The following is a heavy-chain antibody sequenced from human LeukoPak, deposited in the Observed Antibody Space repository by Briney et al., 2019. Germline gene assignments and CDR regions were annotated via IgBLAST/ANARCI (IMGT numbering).Heavy chain of an antibody. Sequence: GESLKISCKGSGYSFTSYWIGWVRQRPEKGLEVMVIIYPGDSDTRYSPSFQGQVTISPDKSISTAYLQWSSLKASDTAMYYCARRAPYCTHGVCYAGWFDPWGQGTLVTVSS. CDR2: IYPGDSDT. J-gene: IGHJ5*02. CDR3: ARRAPYCTHGVCYAGWFDP. D-gene: IGHD2-8*01. CDR1: GYSFTSYW. V-gene: IGHV5-51*01.